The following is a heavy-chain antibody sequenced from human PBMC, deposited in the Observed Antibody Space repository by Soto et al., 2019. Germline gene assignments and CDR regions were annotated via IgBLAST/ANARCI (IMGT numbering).Heavy chain of an antibody. Sequence: GASLKISCKGSGYSFTSYWIGWVRQMPGKGLEWMGIIYPGDSDTRYSPSFQGQVTISADKSISTAYLQWSSLKASDTAMYYCASRGAPDDMVRGFNNDFDNWGQGTMVTV. D-gene: IGHD3-10*01. V-gene: IGHV5-51*01. CDR2: IYPGDSDT. CDR3: ASRGAPDDMVRGFNNDFDN. CDR1: GYSFTSYW. J-gene: IGHJ3*02.